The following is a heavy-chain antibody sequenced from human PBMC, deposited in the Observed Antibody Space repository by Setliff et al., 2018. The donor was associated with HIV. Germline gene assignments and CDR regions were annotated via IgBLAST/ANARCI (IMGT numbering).Heavy chain of an antibody. V-gene: IGHV3-74*01. CDR1: GFTLTSSW. D-gene: IGHD1-26*01. CDR3: ARALHGSDSLLDS. J-gene: IGHJ4*02. CDR2: FRGDDRTT. Sequence: PGGSLRLSCAVSGFTLTSSWIHWVRQAPGKGLVWVSRFRGDDRTTNYADSVKGRFTFSSDNAKNTVYLQMDALRAEDTAVYYCARALHGSDSLLDSWGQ.